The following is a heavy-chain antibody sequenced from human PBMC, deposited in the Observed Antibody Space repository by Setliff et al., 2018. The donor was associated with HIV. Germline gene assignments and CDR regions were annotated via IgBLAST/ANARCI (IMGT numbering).Heavy chain of an antibody. V-gene: IGHV4-59*01. CDR3: ARASYGDYHYYGMDV. Sequence: SETLSLTCAVSGGSINSYYWSWIRQPPGKGLEWIGYIYYIGNTNYNPSLKSRVTISVDTSKNQFSLKLSSVTAADTAVYYCARASYGDYHYYGMDVWGQGTTVTAP. CDR1: GGSINSYY. CDR2: IYYIGNT. D-gene: IGHD4-17*01. J-gene: IGHJ6*02.